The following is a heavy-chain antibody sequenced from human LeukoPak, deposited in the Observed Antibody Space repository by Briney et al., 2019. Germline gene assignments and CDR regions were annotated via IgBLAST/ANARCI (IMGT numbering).Heavy chain of an antibody. V-gene: IGHV4-39*07. CDR2: IYYSGST. CDR1: GGSISSSSYY. J-gene: IGHJ3*02. D-gene: IGHD3-10*01. CDR3: ASISFGDRDPDAFDI. Sequence: SETLSLTCTVSGGSISSSSYYWGWIRQPPGKGLEWIGSIYYSGSTYYNPSLKSRVTISVDTSKNQFSLKLSSVTAADTAVYYCASISFGDRDPDAFDIWGQGTMVTVSS.